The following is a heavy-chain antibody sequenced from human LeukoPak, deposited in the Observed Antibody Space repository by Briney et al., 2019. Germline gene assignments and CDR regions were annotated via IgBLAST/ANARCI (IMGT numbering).Heavy chain of an antibody. CDR2: ISYDGSNK. D-gene: IGHD2-2*01. CDR1: GFTFSSYA. CDR3: AKNLYCSSTSCYWWDYGMDV. Sequence: GGSLRLSCAASGFTFSSYAMSWVRQAPGKGLEWVAVISYDGSNKYYADSVKGRFTISRDNSKNTLYLQMNSLRAEDTAVYYCAKNLYCSSTSCYWWDYGMDVWGQGTTVTVSS. J-gene: IGHJ6*02. V-gene: IGHV3-30*18.